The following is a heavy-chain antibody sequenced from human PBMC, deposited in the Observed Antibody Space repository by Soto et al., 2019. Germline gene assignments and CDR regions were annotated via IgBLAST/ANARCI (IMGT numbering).Heavy chain of an antibody. V-gene: IGHV1-58*01. J-gene: IGHJ6*02. CDR2: IVAGSGNT. Sequence: GASVKVSCKASGFTFTSSAVQWVRQARGQRLEWIGWIVAGSGNTNYAQKFQERVTITRDMSTSTAYMELSSLRSEDTAVYYCAAPPTYYDFWSGYYRPYYYYGMDVWGQGTTVTVSS. CDR1: GFTFTSSA. CDR3: AAPPTYYDFWSGYYRPYYYYGMDV. D-gene: IGHD3-3*01.